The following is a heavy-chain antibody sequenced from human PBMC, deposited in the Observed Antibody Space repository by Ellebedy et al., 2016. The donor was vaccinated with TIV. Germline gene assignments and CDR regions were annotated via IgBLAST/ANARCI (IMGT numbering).Heavy chain of an antibody. CDR3: ARDSVVVTTIEGPDY. Sequence: GESLKISXAASGFTFSSYGMHWVRQAPGKGLEWVAVISYDGSNKYYADSVKGRFTISRDNSKNTLYLQMNSLRTEDTAVYFCARDSVVVTTIEGPDYWGQGTLVTVSS. J-gene: IGHJ4*02. V-gene: IGHV3-30*03. D-gene: IGHD2-21*02. CDR1: GFTFSSYG. CDR2: ISYDGSNK.